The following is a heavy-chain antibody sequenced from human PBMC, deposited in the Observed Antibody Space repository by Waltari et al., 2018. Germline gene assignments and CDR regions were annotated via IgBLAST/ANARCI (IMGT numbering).Heavy chain of an antibody. J-gene: IGHJ3*02. CDR1: GGTFSSYA. D-gene: IGHD4-17*01. CDR2: ISPIFGTA. CDR3: TTQIPYGDYEFKAFDI. Sequence: QVKLVQAGAEVKKHGCSVKVSCKASGGTFSSYAISWVRQAPGQGLEWMGRISPIFGTANYAQKFQGRVTITADKATSTAYMELNSMKTEDTAVYYCTTQIPYGDYEFKAFDIWGQGTMVTVSS. V-gene: IGHV1-69*08.